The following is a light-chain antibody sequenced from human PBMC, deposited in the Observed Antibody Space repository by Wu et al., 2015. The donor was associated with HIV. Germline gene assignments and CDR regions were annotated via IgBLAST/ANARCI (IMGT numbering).Light chain of an antibody. Sequence: DTQMTQSPSSLSASVGDRVTITCRASQGISNFLAWYQQKPGKPPKVLIYAASTLQSGVPSRFSGSGSGTDFTLTISSLQPEDVAVYYCQQYGSSRPITFGGGTKVEIK. CDR3: QQYGSSRPIT. J-gene: IGKJ4*01. CDR2: AAS. CDR1: QGISNF. V-gene: IGKV1-27*01.